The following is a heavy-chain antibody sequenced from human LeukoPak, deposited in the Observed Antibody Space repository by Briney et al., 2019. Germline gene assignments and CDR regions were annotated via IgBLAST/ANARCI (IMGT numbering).Heavy chain of an antibody. J-gene: IGHJ4*02. CDR2: ISSSSSTI. CDR3: AKDPRLFDYEILTGYFDY. V-gene: IGHV3-48*01. D-gene: IGHD3-9*01. CDR1: GFTFSSYS. Sequence: LSGGSLRLSCAASGFTFSSYSMNWVRQAPGKGLEWVSYISSSSSTIYYADSVKGRFTISRDNAKNSLYLQMNSLRAEDTALYYCAKDPRLFDYEILTGYFDYWGQGTLVTVSS.